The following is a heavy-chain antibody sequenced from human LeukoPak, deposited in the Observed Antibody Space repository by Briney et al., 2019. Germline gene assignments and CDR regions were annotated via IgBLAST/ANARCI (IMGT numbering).Heavy chain of an antibody. CDR2: ISAYNGNT. V-gene: IGHV1-18*01. J-gene: IGHJ4*02. Sequence: ASVKVSCKASGYTFTSYVISWVRQAPGQGLEWMGWISAYNGNTNYAQKLQGRVTMTTDTSTSTAYMELRSLRSDDTAVYYCARSSLNSGSYPGDYWGQGTLVTASS. CDR3: ARSSLNSGSYPGDY. CDR1: GYTFTSYV. D-gene: IGHD1-26*01.